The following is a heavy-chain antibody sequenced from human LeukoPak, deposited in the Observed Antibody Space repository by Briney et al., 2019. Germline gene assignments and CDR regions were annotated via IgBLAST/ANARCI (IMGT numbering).Heavy chain of an antibody. Sequence: ASVKVSCKASGYTFTGYYMHWVRQAPGQGLEWTGWINPNSGGTNYAQKFQGRVTMTRDTSISTAYMELSRLRSDDTAVYYCARDLRSVLWMAYFDYWGQGTLVTVSS. CDR3: ARDLRSVLWMAYFDY. V-gene: IGHV1-2*02. CDR1: GYTFTGYY. D-gene: IGHD5-24*01. J-gene: IGHJ4*02. CDR2: INPNSGGT.